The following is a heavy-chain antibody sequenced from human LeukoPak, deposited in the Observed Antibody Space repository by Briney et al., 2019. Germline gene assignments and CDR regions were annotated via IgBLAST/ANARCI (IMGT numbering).Heavy chain of an antibody. Sequence: SQTLSLTCAISGDSVSSHSAAWNWIRQSPSRGLEWLGRTYYRSKWYNDYAVPVKSRITINPDTSKNQFSLQLNSVTPEDTAVYYCARVGSGWYDNWFDPWGQGTLVTVSS. D-gene: IGHD6-19*01. CDR1: GDSVSSHSAA. J-gene: IGHJ5*02. CDR3: ARVGSGWYDNWFDP. CDR2: TYYRSKWYN. V-gene: IGHV6-1*01.